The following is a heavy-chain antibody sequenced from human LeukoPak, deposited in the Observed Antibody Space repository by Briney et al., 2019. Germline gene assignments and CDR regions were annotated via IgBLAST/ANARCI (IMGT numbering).Heavy chain of an antibody. CDR2: INHSGST. CDR1: GGSFSGYY. D-gene: IGHD5-18*01. V-gene: IGHV4-34*01. Sequence: SETLSLTCAVYGGSFSGYYWSWLRQPPGKGLEWIGEINHSGSTNYNPSLKSRVTISVDTSKNQFSLKLSSVTAADTAVYYCARIDPRGYSYGYGYWGQGTLVTVSS. J-gene: IGHJ4*02. CDR3: ARIDPRGYSYGYGY.